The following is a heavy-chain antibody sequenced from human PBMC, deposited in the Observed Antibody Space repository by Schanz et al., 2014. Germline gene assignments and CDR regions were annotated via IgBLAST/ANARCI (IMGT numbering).Heavy chain of an antibody. V-gene: IGHV3-23*01. CDR3: AKDRSWDYDSSGYFDY. D-gene: IGHD3-22*01. CDR1: GFTLSNYA. J-gene: IGHJ4*02. Sequence: EMQLLESGGGLAQPGGSLRLSCAASGFTLSNYAMSWVRQAPGKGLEWVSALSEGGGGTHYADSVRGRFTISSDSSKNTLYLQMSSLRADDTAVYYCAKDRSWDYDSSGYFDYWGQGTLVNVSS. CDR2: LSEGGGGT.